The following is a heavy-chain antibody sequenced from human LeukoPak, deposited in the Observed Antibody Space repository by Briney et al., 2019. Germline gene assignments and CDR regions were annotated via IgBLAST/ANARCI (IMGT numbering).Heavy chain of an antibody. CDR1: GGSISSGGYS. J-gene: IGHJ4*02. V-gene: IGHV4-31*11. D-gene: IGHD3-22*01. CDR3: ARGPYDSSGYYYARVPAHNDY. CDR2: IYYSGST. Sequence: SQTLSLTCAVSGGSISSGGYSWSWIRQHPGKGLEWIGYIYYSGSTYYNPSLKGRVTISVDTSKNQFSLKLSSVTAADTAVYYCARGPYDSSGYYYARVPAHNDYWGQGTLVTVSS.